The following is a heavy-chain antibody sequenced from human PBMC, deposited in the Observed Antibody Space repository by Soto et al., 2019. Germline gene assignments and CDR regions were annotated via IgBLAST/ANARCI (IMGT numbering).Heavy chain of an antibody. CDR3: ATSYGSGSSPFDY. Sequence: QVQLVQSGAEVKKLGSSVKVSCKASGDTFSFYTLNWVRQAPGQGLVWVGRVNPILAMSSSAHTFQGRVSVFADESSGTAYRELRSLRSDDTAVYYCATSYGSGSSPFDYWGQGTLVTVSS. V-gene: IGHV1-69*02. D-gene: IGHD3-10*01. J-gene: IGHJ4*02. CDR2: VNPILAMS. CDR1: GDTFSFYT.